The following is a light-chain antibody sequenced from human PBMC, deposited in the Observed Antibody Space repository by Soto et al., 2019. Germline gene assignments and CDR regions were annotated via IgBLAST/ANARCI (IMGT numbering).Light chain of an antibody. V-gene: IGLV1-44*01. Sequence: QSVLTQPPSASGTPGQRVTISCSRSISNIGSNTVNWYQQLPGTAPKVLIYGNSLRPSGVPDRFSGSKSGTSASLAISGLQSEDEADYYCATWDDSLNGWVFGGGTKLTVL. CDR1: ISNIGSNT. CDR2: GNS. J-gene: IGLJ3*02. CDR3: ATWDDSLNGWV.